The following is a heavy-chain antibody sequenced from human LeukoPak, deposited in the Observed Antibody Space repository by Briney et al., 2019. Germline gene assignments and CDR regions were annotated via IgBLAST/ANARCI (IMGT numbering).Heavy chain of an antibody. CDR2: IRDSGGST. CDR3: AKVKDYYYYAMDV. J-gene: IGHJ6*02. V-gene: IGHV3-23*01. Sequence: AGGSLRLSCAASGITFSNYDMSWVHQAPGKGLEWVSAIRDSGGSTYYADSVKGRFTISRDNSKNTLYLQMNSLRAEDTAIYYCAKVKDYYYYAMDVWGLGTTVTVS. CDR1: GITFSNYD.